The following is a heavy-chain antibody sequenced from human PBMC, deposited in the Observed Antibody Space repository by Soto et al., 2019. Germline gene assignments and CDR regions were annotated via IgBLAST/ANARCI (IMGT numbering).Heavy chain of an antibody. CDR3: AGGNFDY. CDR2: IHHSGST. CDR1: GGSISSSNW. J-gene: IGHJ4*02. V-gene: IGHV4-4*02. Sequence: QVQLQESGPGLVKPSGTLSLTCAVSGGSISSSNWWCWVRQSPEKGLEWIGEIHHSGSTNYNPSLKSRVTISVDRSNHQFSLKLSSVTAADTAVYYCAGGNFDYWGQGTLVTVSS.